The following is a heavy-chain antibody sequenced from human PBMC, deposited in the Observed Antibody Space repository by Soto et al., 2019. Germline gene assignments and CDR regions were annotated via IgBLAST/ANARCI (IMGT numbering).Heavy chain of an antibody. CDR1: GAYVSNFS. V-gene: IGHV4-4*07. D-gene: IGHD1-7*01. CDR2: ITVNGIT. J-gene: IGHJ1*01. Sequence: QVQQLESGPGLVKPWDTLSLTCTVSGAYVSNFSWSWIRQPAGKGLEWIGRITVNGITQYTPSFRSRVTMSMDTFRNHFSLNLQSTTAADTALYYCARESGENWTYEAHWGQGTLVTVSS. CDR3: ARESGENWTYEAH.